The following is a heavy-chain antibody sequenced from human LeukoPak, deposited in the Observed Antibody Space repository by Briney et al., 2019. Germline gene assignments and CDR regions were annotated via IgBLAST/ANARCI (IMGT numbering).Heavy chain of an antibody. CDR2: VSAYNGNT. CDR3: ARDCSSTSCYWTNSYYYYGMDV. V-gene: IGHV1-18*01. D-gene: IGHD2-2*01. CDR1: GYTFTSYG. J-gene: IGHJ6*02. Sequence: GASVKVSCKASGYTFTSYGISWVRQAPGQGLEWMGWVSAYNGNTNYAQKLQGRVTMTTDTSTSTAYMELRSLRSDDTAVYYCARDCSSTSCYWTNSYYYYGMDVWGQGTTVTVSS.